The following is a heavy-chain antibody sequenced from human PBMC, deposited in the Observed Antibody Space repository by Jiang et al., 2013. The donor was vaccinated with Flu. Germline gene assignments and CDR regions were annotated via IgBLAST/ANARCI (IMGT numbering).Heavy chain of an antibody. CDR1: GFTFSTYW. D-gene: IGHD4-23*01. Sequence: QLVESGGGLVQPGESLRLACEASGFTFSTYWMTWVRQAPGKGLEWVANIKGDGSEKYYVESLRGRFTISRDNAKNSLYLQMNSLGAEDTAVYYCARDRDGGNSWAYWGHGTLVTVSS. V-gene: IGHV3-7*03. CDR2: IKGDGSEK. CDR3: ARDRDGGNSWAY. J-gene: IGHJ4*01.